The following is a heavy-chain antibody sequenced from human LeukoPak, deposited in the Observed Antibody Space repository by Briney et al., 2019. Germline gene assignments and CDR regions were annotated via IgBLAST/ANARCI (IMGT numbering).Heavy chain of an antibody. J-gene: IGHJ4*02. CDR2: ISGYNGDA. Sequence: ASVKVSFKASGYTFTSYGISWVRQAPGQGLEWMGWISGYNGDANYAQNLQGRVTMTTDTSTSTAYMELRSLRSDDTAVYYCARDLEYCTNGVCHFDYWGQGTLVTVSS. CDR3: ARDLEYCTNGVCHFDY. CDR1: GYTFTSYG. V-gene: IGHV1-18*01. D-gene: IGHD2-8*01.